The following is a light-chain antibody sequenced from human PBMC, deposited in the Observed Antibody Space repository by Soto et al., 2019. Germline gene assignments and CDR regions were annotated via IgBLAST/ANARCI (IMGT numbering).Light chain of an antibody. V-gene: IGKV3-11*01. J-gene: IGKJ4*01. Sequence: EIVLTQSPATLSLSPGERATLSCRASQSVSSYLAWYQQKPGQAPRLLIYDASNRATGIPARFSGRGSGTDLTLAISILEPEYVAVYYCQQRSNWTSLTFGGGSKGEIK. CDR2: DAS. CDR1: QSVSSY. CDR3: QQRSNWTSLT.